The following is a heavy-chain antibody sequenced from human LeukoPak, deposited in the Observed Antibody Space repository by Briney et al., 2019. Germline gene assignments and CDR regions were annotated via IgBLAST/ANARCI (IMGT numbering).Heavy chain of an antibody. V-gene: IGHV4-39*01. CDR1: GGSLSSSSYY. CDR3: ARHGARMTEKAAFDI. D-gene: IGHD1-14*01. J-gene: IGHJ3*02. CDR2: IHYSGST. Sequence: SEILSLTRTVSGGSLSSSSYYWGWIRQPPEKGLEWVGTIHYSGSTYHNPSLKSRVTISLDTSKNQFSLKVISVTAADTAVYYCARHGARMTEKAAFDIWGQGTMITVSS.